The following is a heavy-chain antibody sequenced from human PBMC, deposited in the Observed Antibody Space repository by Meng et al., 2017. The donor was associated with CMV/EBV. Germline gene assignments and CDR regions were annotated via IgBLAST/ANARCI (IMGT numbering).Heavy chain of an antibody. J-gene: IGHJ4*02. V-gene: IGHV4-34*01. CDR3: ASSLTYPDY. D-gene: IGHD2-15*01. CDR1: GGSFSGYY. Sequence: QGQLQQWGAGLSKPSETLSLTCAVYGGSFSGYYWSWIRQPPGKGLEWIGEINHSGSTNYNPSLKSRVTISVDTSKNQFSLKLSSVTAADTAVYYCASSLTYPDYWGQGTLVTVSS. CDR2: INHSGST.